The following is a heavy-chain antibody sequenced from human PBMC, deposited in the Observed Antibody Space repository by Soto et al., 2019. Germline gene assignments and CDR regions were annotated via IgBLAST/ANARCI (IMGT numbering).Heavy chain of an antibody. V-gene: IGHV4-59*12. CDR1: GGSISSYY. CDR2: IFYFGST. Sequence: SETLSLTCTVSGGSISSYYWSWIRQTPGKGLEWIGYIFYFGSTNYNPSLMSRVTLSIDTSKNQLSLKLSSVTAADTAVYYCARGSSIAGLYYGMDVWGQGTMVTVSS. J-gene: IGHJ6*02. CDR3: ARGSSIAGLYYGMDV. D-gene: IGHD6-6*01.